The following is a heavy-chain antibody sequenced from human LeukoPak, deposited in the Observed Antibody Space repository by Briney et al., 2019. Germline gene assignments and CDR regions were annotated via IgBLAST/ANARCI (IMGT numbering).Heavy chain of an antibody. CDR1: GFTFSSYA. CDR2: ISGSGGDT. CDR3: AKGRISGDAGLDY. J-gene: IGHJ4*02. Sequence: GGSLRLSCAASGFTFSSYAMSWVRQAPGKGLEWVLSISGSGGDTYYGDSVKGRFTISRDNSKNTLYLQVNSLRAEDTAVFYCAKGRISGDAGLDYWGQGTLVTVSS. D-gene: IGHD6-13*01. V-gene: IGHV3-23*01.